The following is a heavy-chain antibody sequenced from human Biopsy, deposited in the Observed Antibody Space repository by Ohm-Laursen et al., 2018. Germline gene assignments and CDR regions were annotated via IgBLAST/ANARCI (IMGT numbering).Heavy chain of an antibody. CDR1: GFSFSDYY. J-gene: IGHJ4*02. CDR2: ISSSGRTM. CDR3: ATTRSFDN. D-gene: IGHD5-24*01. V-gene: IGHV3-11*01. Sequence: SLRLSCAASGFSFSDYYMIWIRQAPGKGLEWVSYISSSGRTMYYADSVKGRITISRDNANKSLYLQMNSLRAEDTAVYYCATTRSFDNWGQGTLVTVSS.